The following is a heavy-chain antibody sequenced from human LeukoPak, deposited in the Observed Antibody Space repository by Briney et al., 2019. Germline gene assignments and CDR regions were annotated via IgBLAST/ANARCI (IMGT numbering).Heavy chain of an antibody. CDR1: GFSYSRDA. CDR3: VKDLVLVTVPPYYFDY. J-gene: IGHJ4*02. CDR2: ISSNGGST. Sequence: GGSLRLSCSASGFSYSRDAMHWVRQAPGKGLEYVSAISSNGGSTYYADSVKGRFTISRDNSKNTVYLQMSSLSAEDTAVYYCVKDLVLVTVPPYYFDYWGQGTLVTVSS. D-gene: IGHD2-21*02. V-gene: IGHV3-64D*06.